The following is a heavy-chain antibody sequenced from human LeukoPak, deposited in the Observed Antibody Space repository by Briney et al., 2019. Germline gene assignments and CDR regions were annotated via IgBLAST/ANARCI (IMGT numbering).Heavy chain of an antibody. CDR2: IYQSGST. J-gene: IGHJ3*02. Sequence: SETLSLTCTVSGGSISSYYWSWIRQPPGKGLEWIGYIYQSGSTSYNPSLQSRVTISIDKSKNQFSLKLSSVTAADTAVYYCARDSYYDNSGEGAFDIWGQGTLVTVSS. V-gene: IGHV4-59*12. CDR1: GGSISSYY. CDR3: ARDSYYDNSGEGAFDI. D-gene: IGHD3-22*01.